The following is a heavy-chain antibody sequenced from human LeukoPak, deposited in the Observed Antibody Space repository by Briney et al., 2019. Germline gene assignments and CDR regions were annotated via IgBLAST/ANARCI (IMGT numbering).Heavy chain of an antibody. Sequence: SETLSLTCIVSGDSISSSGYYWGWIRQPPGKGLEWIANIYYIGSTYYNPSLKSRVTISVDTSKNQFSLKLSSVTAADTAVYYCARVRVAAAGWSQYFFDYWGQGTLVTVSS. J-gene: IGHJ4*02. CDR2: IYYIGST. CDR1: GDSISSSGYY. D-gene: IGHD6-13*01. V-gene: IGHV4-39*07. CDR3: ARVRVAAAGWSQYFFDY.